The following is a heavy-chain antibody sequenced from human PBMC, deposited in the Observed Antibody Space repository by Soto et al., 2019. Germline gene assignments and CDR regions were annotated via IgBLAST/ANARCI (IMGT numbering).Heavy chain of an antibody. V-gene: IGHV3-23*01. CDR3: AKDRSSGWYGGRAFDI. CDR2: ISGSGGST. D-gene: IGHD6-19*01. CDR1: GFTFSSYA. J-gene: IGHJ3*02. Sequence: EVQLLESGGGLVQPGGSLRLSCAASGFTFSSYAMSWVRQAPGKGLEWVSAISGSGGSTYYADSVKGRFTISRDNSKNTLYLQMNSRRAEDTAVYYCAKDRSSGWYGGRAFDIWGQGTMVTVSS.